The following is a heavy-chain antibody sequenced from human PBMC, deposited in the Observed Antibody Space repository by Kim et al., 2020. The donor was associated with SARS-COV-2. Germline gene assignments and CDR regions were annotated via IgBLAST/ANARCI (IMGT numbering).Heavy chain of an antibody. CDR3: ARDGWSRGGDYFYYYYGMDV. D-gene: IGHD4-17*01. CDR1: GGSISSYY. V-gene: IGHV4-59*13. CDR2: IYYSGST. Sequence: SETLSLTCTVSGGSISSYYWSWIRQPPGKGLEWIGYIYYSGSTNYNPSLKSRVTISVDTSKNQFSLKLSSVTAADTAVYYCARDGWSRGGDYFYYYYGMDVWGQGTTVTVSS. J-gene: IGHJ6*02.